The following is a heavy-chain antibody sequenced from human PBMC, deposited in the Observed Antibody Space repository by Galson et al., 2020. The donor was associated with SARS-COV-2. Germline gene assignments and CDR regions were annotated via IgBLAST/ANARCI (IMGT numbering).Heavy chain of an antibody. CDR1: GFTFSSYS. CDR2: ISSSSIYI. D-gene: IGHD1-26*01. CDR3: ARDSRPGVGATPYYYYRMDV. V-gene: IGHV3-21*01. J-gene: IGHJ6*02. Sequence: TGGSLRLSCAASGFTFSSYSMTWVRQAPGKGLEWVSSISSSSIYIYYADSVKGRFTISRDNAKNSLYLQMNSLRAEDTAVYYCARDSRPGVGATPYYYYRMDVWGQGTTVTVSS.